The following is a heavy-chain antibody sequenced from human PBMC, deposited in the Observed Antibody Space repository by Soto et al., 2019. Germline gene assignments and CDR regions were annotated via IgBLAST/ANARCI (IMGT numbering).Heavy chain of an antibody. Sequence: GGSLRLSCAASGFTFSSYAMSWVRQAPGKGLEWVSGIGGSGESTYYADSVKGRFTISRDNSKNTLYLQMNSLRAEDTAVYHCGKGVYGSGSYTNWGQGTLVTVSS. V-gene: IGHV3-23*01. D-gene: IGHD3-10*01. CDR3: GKGVYGSGSYTN. CDR1: GFTFSSYA. J-gene: IGHJ4*02. CDR2: IGGSGEST.